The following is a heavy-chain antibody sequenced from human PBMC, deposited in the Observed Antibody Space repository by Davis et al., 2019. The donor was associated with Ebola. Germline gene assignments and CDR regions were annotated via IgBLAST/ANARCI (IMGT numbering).Heavy chain of an antibody. D-gene: IGHD5-18*01. J-gene: IGHJ6*04. Sequence: PSETLSLTCAISGDSVSGNSGAWNWIRQSPSRGLEWLGRTYYSSKWYNDYAVSVKSRTTITPDTSKNQLSLHLNSVTPEDTALYYCARGWLRGGMDVWGEGTTVTVSS. V-gene: IGHV6-1*01. CDR1: GDSVSGNSGA. CDR2: TYYSSKWYN. CDR3: ARGWLRGGMDV.